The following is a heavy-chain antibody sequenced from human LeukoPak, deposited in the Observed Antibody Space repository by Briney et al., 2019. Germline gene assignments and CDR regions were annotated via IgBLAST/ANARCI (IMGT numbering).Heavy chain of an antibody. D-gene: IGHD4-23*01. J-gene: IGHJ5*02. V-gene: IGHV4-61*02. CDR2: ISAGGRT. Sequence: SETLSLTCAISGASIASGSYHWDWTRQPAGSRPEYIGRISAGGRTNYNPSLKSRLTISMDTSKNHVSLRLSSVTAADTAVYYCTRGGHDYGGSFDTWGQGILVTVSS. CDR1: GASIASGSYH. CDR3: TRGGHDYGGSFDT.